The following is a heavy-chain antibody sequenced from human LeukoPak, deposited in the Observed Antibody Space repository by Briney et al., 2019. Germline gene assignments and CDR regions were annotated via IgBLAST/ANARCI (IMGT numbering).Heavy chain of an antibody. CDR1: GFTFSDYS. Sequence: GGSLRLSCAASGFTFSDYSMNWVRQAPGKGLEWVSPISSSPSYIYYADSVKGRFTISRDNAKNSLYLQMDSLRAEDTAVYYCATDLRSQFLEWPRVNWGQGTLVTVSS. CDR2: ISSSPSYI. V-gene: IGHV3-21*01. J-gene: IGHJ4*02. D-gene: IGHD3-3*01. CDR3: ATDLRSQFLEWPRVN.